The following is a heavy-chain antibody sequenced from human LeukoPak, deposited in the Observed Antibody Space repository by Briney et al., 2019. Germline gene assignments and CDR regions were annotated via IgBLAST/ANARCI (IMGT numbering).Heavy chain of an antibody. CDR3: ARASRDGYNQNFDH. Sequence: GESLQISCNGLGYSFSTYWNAWVRQRLGKGLEWMGIIYPGGSETRYDPSFQGQVTISADTSTSTAYLQWSSLRASDTAMYYCARASRDGYNQNFDHWGQGTQVTVSS. CDR2: IYPGGSET. CDR1: GYSFSTYW. D-gene: IGHD5-24*01. V-gene: IGHV5-51*01. J-gene: IGHJ4*02.